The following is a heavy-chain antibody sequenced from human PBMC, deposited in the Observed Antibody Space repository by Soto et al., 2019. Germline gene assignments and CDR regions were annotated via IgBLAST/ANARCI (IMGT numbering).Heavy chain of an antibody. J-gene: IGHJ5*02. CDR2: IYYSGST. CDR1: GGSISSGSYF. V-gene: IGHV4-39*01. Sequence: QLQLQESGPGLVKPSETLSLTCTVSGGSISSGSYFWGWIRQPPGKGLEWIGSIYYSGSTSYNPSLRSRVTMSVDTSKNQFSLKLSSVSAADTAVYYCASLTGYSSGKRWFDPWGQGTLVTVSS. CDR3: ASLTGYSSGKRWFDP. D-gene: IGHD6-19*01.